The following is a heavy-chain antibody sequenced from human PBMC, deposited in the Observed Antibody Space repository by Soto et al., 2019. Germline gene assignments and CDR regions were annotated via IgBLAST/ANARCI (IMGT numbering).Heavy chain of an antibody. CDR1: GFTFDDYT. CDR3: AKDAGSTEYFFAS. CDR2: ISWDGGSA. Sequence: PGGSLRLSCAASGFTFDDYTMHWVRQAPGKGLEWVSLISWDGGSAYYADSVKGRFTISRDNSKNSLYLQMNSLRTEDTALYYCAKDAGSTEYFFASWGQGTLVTVSS. J-gene: IGHJ4*02. V-gene: IGHV3-43*01.